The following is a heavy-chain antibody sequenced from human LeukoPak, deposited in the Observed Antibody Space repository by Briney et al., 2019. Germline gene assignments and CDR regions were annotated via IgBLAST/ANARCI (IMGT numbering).Heavy chain of an antibody. CDR1: GYTFTSYG. CDR3: ARDLRPIAARAGHNWLDP. Sequence: ASVKVSCKASGYTFTSYGISWVRQAPGQGLEWMGWISAYNGNTNYAQKLQGRVTMTTDTSTSTAYMELRSLRSDDTAVYYCARDLRPIAARAGHNWLDPWGQGTLVTVSS. J-gene: IGHJ5*02. V-gene: IGHV1-18*01. D-gene: IGHD6-6*01. CDR2: ISAYNGNT.